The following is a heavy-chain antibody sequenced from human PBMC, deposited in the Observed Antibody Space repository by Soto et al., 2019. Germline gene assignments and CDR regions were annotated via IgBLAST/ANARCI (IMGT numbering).Heavy chain of an antibody. CDR1: GYTFTSYG. V-gene: IGHV1-18*01. D-gene: IGHD3-9*01. J-gene: IGHJ6*02. CDR2: ISAYNGNT. CDR3: AREGSSIVEWLSIGAVYYGRDV. Sequence: ASVKVYCKASGYTFTSYGISWVRQAPGQGLEWMGWISAYNGNTNYAQKQQGRDTMTTDTSTSTAYMELRSLRSEDTAVYYSAREGSSIVEWLSIGAVYYGRDVRG.